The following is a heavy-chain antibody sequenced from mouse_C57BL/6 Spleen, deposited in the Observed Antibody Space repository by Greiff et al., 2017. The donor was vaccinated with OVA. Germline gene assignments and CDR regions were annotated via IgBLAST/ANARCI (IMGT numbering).Heavy chain of an antibody. D-gene: IGHD1-1*01. CDR2: IDPEDGET. V-gene: IGHV14-2*01. CDR1: GFNIKDYY. J-gene: IGHJ2*01. Sequence: EVHLVESGAELVKPGASVKLSCTASGFNIKDYYMHWVKQRTEQGLEWIGRIDPEDGETKYAPKFQGKATITADTSSNTAYLQLSSLTSEDTAVYYCARDYYGSSYLYYFDYWGQGTTLTVSS. CDR3: ARDYYGSSYLYYFDY.